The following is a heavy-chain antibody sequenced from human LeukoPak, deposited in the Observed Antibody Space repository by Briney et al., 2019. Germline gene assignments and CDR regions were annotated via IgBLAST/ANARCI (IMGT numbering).Heavy chain of an antibody. CDR3: AKDVSALSHYYGMDV. CDR2: ISYDGSNK. Sequence: PGRSLRLSCAASGFTFSSYGMHWVRQAPGKGLEWVAVISYDGSNKYYADFVKGRFTISRDNSKNTLYLQTNSLRAEDTAVYYCAKDVSALSHYYGMDVWGQGTTVTVSS. D-gene: IGHD2/OR15-2a*01. V-gene: IGHV3-30*18. CDR1: GFTFSSYG. J-gene: IGHJ6*02.